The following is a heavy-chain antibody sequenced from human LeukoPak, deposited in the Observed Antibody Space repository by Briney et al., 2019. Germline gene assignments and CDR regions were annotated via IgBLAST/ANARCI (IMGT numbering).Heavy chain of an antibody. CDR3: ARVLGGAVAAFDY. D-gene: IGHD6-19*01. CDR1: GFSFSTYG. J-gene: IGHJ4*02. Sequence: GGSLRLSCAASGFSFSTYGMTWVRQAPGKGLEWVSVISDSGGSTNYADSVKGRFTISRDNSKNTLYLQMNSLRVEDTAVYYCARVLGGAVAAFDYWGQGTLVTVSS. V-gene: IGHV3-23*01. CDR2: ISDSGGST.